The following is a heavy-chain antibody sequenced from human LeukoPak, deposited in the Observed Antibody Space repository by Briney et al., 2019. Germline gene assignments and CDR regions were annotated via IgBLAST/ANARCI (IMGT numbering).Heavy chain of an antibody. D-gene: IGHD4-11*01. Sequence: PGGSLRLSCAAAGFTFSHYAMHWVRQAPAKGLEWVAVIWSDGTNQYYAASVKGRFTISRDDSDKTVYLQMNSLRPEDTGVYYCAKDAERGFDYSNSLEYWGQGTPVTVST. CDR1: GFTFSHYA. CDR3: AKDAERGFDYSNSLEY. J-gene: IGHJ4*02. CDR2: IWSDGTNQ. V-gene: IGHV3-33*06.